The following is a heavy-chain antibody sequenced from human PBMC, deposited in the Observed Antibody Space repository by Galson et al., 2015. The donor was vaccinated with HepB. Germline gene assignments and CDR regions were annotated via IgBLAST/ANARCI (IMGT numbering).Heavy chain of an antibody. CDR2: ISYDGSNK. CDR1: GFTFSSYA. V-gene: IGHV3-30*04. D-gene: IGHD3-16*01. Sequence: SLRLSCAASGFTFSSYAMHWVRQAPGKGLEWVAVISYDGSNKYYADSVKGRFTISRDNSKNTLYLQMNSLRAEDTAVYCCARVRGGVHYYYYYGMDVWGQGTTVTVSS. J-gene: IGHJ6*02. CDR3: ARVRGGVHYYYYYGMDV.